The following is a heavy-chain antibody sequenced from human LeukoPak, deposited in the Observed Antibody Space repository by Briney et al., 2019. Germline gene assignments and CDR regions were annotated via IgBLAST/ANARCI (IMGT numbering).Heavy chain of an antibody. CDR2: INPNSGGT. J-gene: IGHJ5*02. D-gene: IGHD6-19*01. V-gene: IGHV1-2*02. CDR3: ARDGSGWFGWFDP. CDR1: GYTFTVYY. Sequence: ASVKVSCKASGYTFTVYYMHWVRQAPGQGLEWMGWINPNSGGTNYAQKFQGRVTMTRDTSISTAYMELSRLRSDDTAVYYCARDGSGWFGWFDPWGQGTLVTVSS.